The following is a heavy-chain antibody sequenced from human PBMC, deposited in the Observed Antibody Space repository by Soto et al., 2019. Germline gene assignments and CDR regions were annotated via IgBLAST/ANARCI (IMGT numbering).Heavy chain of an antibody. CDR3: AKATAWGLGF. Sequence: QVQLQESGPGLVKPSETLSLTCAVSGDSLNSGNCWTWVRQPPGKGLEWIGEMHYSGANSFNPSLKSRFTISMDKSKNQFSLSVHSVTPADTATYFCAKATAWGLGFWRQGNLVIVSS. D-gene: IGHD7-27*01. J-gene: IGHJ4*02. V-gene: IGHV4-4*02. CDR2: MHYSGAN. CDR1: GDSLNSGNC.